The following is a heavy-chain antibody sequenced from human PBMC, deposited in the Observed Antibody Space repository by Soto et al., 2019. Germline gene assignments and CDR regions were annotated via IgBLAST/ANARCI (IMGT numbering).Heavy chain of an antibody. CDR3: GSTNYNPALKSRVTISVDTSKNQFSLKLSSVTAADTAVYYCARHSQKSELYFDFWSGYQPHYFDY. CDR1: GFTFSSYG. J-gene: IGHJ4*02. D-gene: IGHD3-10*01. CDR2: ISYDGSNK. V-gene: IGHV3-30*03. Sequence: GSLRLSCAASGFTFSSYGMHWVRQAPGKGLEWVAVISYDGSNKYYADSVKGRFTISRDNSKNTLYLQMNSLRAEDTAVYYCGSTNYNPALKSRVTISVDTSKNQFSLKLSSVTAADTAVYYCARHSQKSELYFDFWSGYQPHYFDYWGQGTLVTVSS.